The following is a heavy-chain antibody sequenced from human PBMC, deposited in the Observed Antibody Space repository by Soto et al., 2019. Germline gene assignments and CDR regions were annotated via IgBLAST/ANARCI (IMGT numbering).Heavy chain of an antibody. V-gene: IGHV1-69*02. J-gene: IGHJ6*02. CDR1: GGTFSSYT. CDR2: IIPILGIA. CDR3: ARLDIVVVPAAIFDVEYGMDV. Sequence: QVQLVQSGAEVKKPGSSVKVSCKASGGTFSSYTISWVRQAPGQGLEWMGRIIPILGIANYAQKFQGRVTITADKSTSTAYMELSSLRSEDTAVYYCARLDIVVVPAAIFDVEYGMDVWGQGTTVTVSS. D-gene: IGHD2-2*01.